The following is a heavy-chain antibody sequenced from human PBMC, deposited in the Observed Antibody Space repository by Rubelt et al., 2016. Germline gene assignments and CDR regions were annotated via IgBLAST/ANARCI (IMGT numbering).Heavy chain of an antibody. CDR2: IGQSGTT. Sequence: QVQLQQWGAGLLKPSETLSLTCAVYGGSFSGYYWNWIRQSPGKGLEWVGEIGQSGTTSYKSSIKSRATISVDTSKNQFSRKLRPATAVDTAGYYGAREAEGSYCDYWGQGTLVTVSS. CDR1: GGSFSGYY. V-gene: IGHV4-34*01. CDR3: AREAEGSYCDY. D-gene: IGHD3-10*01. J-gene: IGHJ4*02.